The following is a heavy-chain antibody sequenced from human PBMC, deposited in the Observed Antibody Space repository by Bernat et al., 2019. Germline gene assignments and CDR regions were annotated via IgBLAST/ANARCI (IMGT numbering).Heavy chain of an antibody. CDR2: ISYEGSNK. D-gene: IGHD3-10*01. CDR3: GKDLSITRRGDYYYGMDV. CDR1: GFTFSSYG. Sequence: QVQLVESGGGVVQPGRSLRLSCAASGFTFSSYGMHWVRQAPGKGLEWVAVISYEGSNKYYADSVKGRFTISRYNSKKKLYLQMNSLRAEDTSVYYCGKDLSITRRGDYYYGMDVWGQWTTVTVSS. V-gene: IGHV3-30*18. J-gene: IGHJ6*02.